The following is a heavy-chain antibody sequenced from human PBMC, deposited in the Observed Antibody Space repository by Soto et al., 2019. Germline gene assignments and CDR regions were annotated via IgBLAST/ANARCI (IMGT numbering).Heavy chain of an antibody. CDR3: ARETSSDHNWFDP. V-gene: IGHV1-69*13. J-gene: IGHJ5*02. CDR2: IIPIFGTA. Sequence: GASVKVSCKASGGTFSSYAISWVRQAPGQGLEWMGGIIPIFGTANYAQKFQGRVTITADESTSTAYMELSSLRSEDTAVYYCARETSSDHNWFDPWCQGTLVTVSS. D-gene: IGHD6-19*01. CDR1: GGTFSSYA.